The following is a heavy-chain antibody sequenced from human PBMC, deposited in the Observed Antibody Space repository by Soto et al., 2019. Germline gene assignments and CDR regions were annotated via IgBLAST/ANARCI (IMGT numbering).Heavy chain of an antibody. Sequence: QVQLQESGPGLVKPSETLSLTCTVSGGSISSYYWSWIRQPPGKGLEWIGYIYYSGSTNYNPSLKSRDTISVDTSKNQFSLKLSSVTAADTAVYYCARAGGSYYSPYYYYGMDVWGQGTTVTVSS. CDR2: IYYSGST. CDR3: ARAGGSYYSPYYYYGMDV. D-gene: IGHD1-26*01. V-gene: IGHV4-59*01. CDR1: GGSISSYY. J-gene: IGHJ6*02.